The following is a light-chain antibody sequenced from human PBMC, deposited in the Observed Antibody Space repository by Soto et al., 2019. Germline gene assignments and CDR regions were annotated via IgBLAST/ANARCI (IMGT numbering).Light chain of an antibody. V-gene: IGKV3-15*01. Sequence: ELVMTQSPVTLSVSPGARATLSCRASQSVSGNLAWYQQKPGQAPRLLIYGVSARATGIPARFSGSGFGTELTITISSLQSEDVELYYGQQYNFWPETFGQGTKVDIK. CDR3: QQYNFWPET. J-gene: IGKJ1*01. CDR1: QSVSGN. CDR2: GVS.